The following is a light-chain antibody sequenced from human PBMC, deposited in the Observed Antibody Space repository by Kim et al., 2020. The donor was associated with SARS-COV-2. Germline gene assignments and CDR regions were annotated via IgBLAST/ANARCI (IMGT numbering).Light chain of an antibody. CDR1: QSVSSSY. CDR2: GAS. V-gene: IGKV3-20*01. CDR3: QQYGSSPLLS. J-gene: IGKJ4*01. Sequence: PGKRATLYCRARQSVSSSYLAWYQQKPGQAPRLLIYGASSRATGIPDRFSGSGSGTDFTLTISRLEPEDFAVYYCQQYGSSPLLSFGGGTKVDIK.